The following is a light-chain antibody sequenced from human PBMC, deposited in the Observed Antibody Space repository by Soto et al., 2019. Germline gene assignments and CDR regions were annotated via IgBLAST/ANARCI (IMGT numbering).Light chain of an antibody. J-gene: IGKJ5*01. CDR1: QSVSSSN. V-gene: IGKV3-20*01. CDR3: QQYGSSPLIS. Sequence: EIVLTQSPGTLSLSPGARATLSCRASQSVSSSNLAWYQQKPGQAPRLLIFGASKRATGIPDRFSGSGSGRDFTLTISGLEPEDFAVYYCQQYGSSPLISFGQGRRPEVK. CDR2: GAS.